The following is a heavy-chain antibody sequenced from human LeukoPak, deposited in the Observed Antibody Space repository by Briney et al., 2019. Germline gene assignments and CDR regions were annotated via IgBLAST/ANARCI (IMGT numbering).Heavy chain of an antibody. CDR2: INHSGST. Sequence: NSSETLSLTCAVYGGSFSGYYWSWIRQPPGKGLEWIGEINHSGSTNYNPSLKSRVTISVDTSKNQFSLKLSSVTAADTAVYYCARFGNDFWSGYYSDYWGQGTLVTASS. D-gene: IGHD3-3*01. V-gene: IGHV4-34*01. CDR1: GGSFSGYY. J-gene: IGHJ4*02. CDR3: ARFGNDFWSGYYSDY.